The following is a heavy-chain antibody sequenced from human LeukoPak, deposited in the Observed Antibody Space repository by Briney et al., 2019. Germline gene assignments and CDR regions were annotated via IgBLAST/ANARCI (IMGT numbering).Heavy chain of an antibody. Sequence: SETLSLTCTVSGGSISDYFWSWIRQPPGKGLEWIGYTYSTGSTNYNPSLKSRVTISVDTSKNQFSLKLNSVTAADTAVYYCARHPGGNPAFRFDYWGQGTLVTVSS. D-gene: IGHD4-23*01. J-gene: IGHJ4*02. V-gene: IGHV4-59*08. CDR2: TYSTGST. CDR3: ARHPGGNPAFRFDY. CDR1: GGSISDYF.